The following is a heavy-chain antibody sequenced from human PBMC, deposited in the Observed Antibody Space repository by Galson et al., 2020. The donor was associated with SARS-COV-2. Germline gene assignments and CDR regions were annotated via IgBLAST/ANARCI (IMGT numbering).Heavy chain of an antibody. CDR2: LSSDGSDT. Sequence: GESLKISCAASGFTFRRHWMHWVRQAPGKGLVWVSRLSSDGSDTMYADSVKGRFTISRDNAKNTLYLQMNSLRAEDTAVYYCTRVGIGGLSFDIWGQGTMVTVSS. D-gene: IGHD3-16*01. V-gene: IGHV3-74*03. CDR3: TRVGIGGLSFDI. J-gene: IGHJ3*02. CDR1: GFTFRRHW.